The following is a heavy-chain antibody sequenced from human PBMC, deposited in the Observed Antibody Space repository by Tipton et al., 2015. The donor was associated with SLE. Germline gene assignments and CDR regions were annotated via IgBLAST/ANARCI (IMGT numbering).Heavy chain of an antibody. Sequence: SLRLSCAASGFIFSSHWMYWVRQAPGKGLVWVSRIKFDGSITRYADSVEGRFIISRDNAKNTVYLQMNSLRAEDTAMYYCARGVYSESSAGLDVWGQGTTVTVSS. D-gene: IGHD3-22*01. J-gene: IGHJ6*02. CDR1: GFIFSSHW. V-gene: IGHV3-74*01. CDR2: IKFDGSIT. CDR3: ARGVYSESSAGLDV.